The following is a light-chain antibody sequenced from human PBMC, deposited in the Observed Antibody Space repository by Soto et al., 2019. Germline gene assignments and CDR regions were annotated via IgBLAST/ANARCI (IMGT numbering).Light chain of an antibody. CDR2: DVT. CDR1: SSVVGGYNF. J-gene: IGLJ1*01. Sequence: QSVLAQPAPVSGSPGQSITISCTGTSSVVGGYNFVSWYQQYSGKAPKLMIHDVTSRPSGVSNRFSGSKSGTTASLTISGLQAEDEADYYCCSYASSTSYVFGTGTKVTVL. CDR3: CSYASSTSYV. V-gene: IGLV2-14*01.